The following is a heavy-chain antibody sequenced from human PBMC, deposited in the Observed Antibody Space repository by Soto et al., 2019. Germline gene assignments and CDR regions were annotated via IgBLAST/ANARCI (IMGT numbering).Heavy chain of an antibody. V-gene: IGHV3-30-3*01. CDR3: ARELTRGYSGYDKGVDY. CDR1: GFTFSSYA. J-gene: IGHJ4*02. D-gene: IGHD5-12*01. Sequence: QVQLVESGGGVVQPGRSLRLSCAASGFTFSSYAMHWVRQAPGKGLEWVAVISYDGSNKYYADSVKGRFTISRDNSKNTLYLHMNSLRAEDTAVYYCARELTRGYSGYDKGVDYWGQGTLVTVSS. CDR2: ISYDGSNK.